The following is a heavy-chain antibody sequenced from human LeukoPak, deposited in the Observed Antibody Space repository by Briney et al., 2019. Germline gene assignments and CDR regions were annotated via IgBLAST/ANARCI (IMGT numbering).Heavy chain of an antibody. CDR2: ISGSGGST. D-gene: IGHD1-7*01. Sequence: GGSLRLSCAASGFTFSSYAMSWVRQAPGKGLGWVSAISGSGGSTYYADSVKGRFTISRDNSKNTLYLQMNSLRAEDTAVYYCAKVITGTIWVDYWGQGTLVTVSS. J-gene: IGHJ4*02. CDR1: GFTFSSYA. V-gene: IGHV3-23*01. CDR3: AKVITGTIWVDY.